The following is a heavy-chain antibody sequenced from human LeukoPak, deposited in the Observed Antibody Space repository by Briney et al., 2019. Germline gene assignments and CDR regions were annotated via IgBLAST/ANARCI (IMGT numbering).Heavy chain of an antibody. V-gene: IGHV1-2*02. Sequence: GASVKVSCKASGYTFTGYYMHWVRRAPGQGLEWMGWINPNSGGTNYAQKFQGRVTMTRDTSISTAYMELSRLRSDDTAVYYCARDRDDILTGYYPAEYFQHWGQGTLVTVSS. CDR3: ARDRDDILTGYYPAEYFQH. J-gene: IGHJ1*01. CDR1: GYTFTGYY. D-gene: IGHD3-9*01. CDR2: INPNSGGT.